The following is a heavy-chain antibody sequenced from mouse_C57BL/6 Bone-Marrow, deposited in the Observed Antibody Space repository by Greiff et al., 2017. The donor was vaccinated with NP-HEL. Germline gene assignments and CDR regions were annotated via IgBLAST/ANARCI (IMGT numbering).Heavy chain of an antibody. D-gene: IGHD1-1*01. CDR1: GYSFTGYY. CDR2: INPSTGGT. Sequence: VQLQQSGPELVKPGASVKISCKASGYSFTGYYMNWVKQSPEKSLEWIGEINPSTGGTTYNQKFKAKATLTVDKSSRTAYIQLKSLTSDDAAVYYGARYYGSSGYYAMDYWGQGTSVTVSS. J-gene: IGHJ4*01. V-gene: IGHV1-42*01. CDR3: ARYYGSSGYYAMDY.